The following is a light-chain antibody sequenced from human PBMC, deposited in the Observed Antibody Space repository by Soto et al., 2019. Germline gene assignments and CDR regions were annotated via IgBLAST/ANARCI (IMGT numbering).Light chain of an antibody. CDR3: QQSYSTLPIT. CDR2: AAS. V-gene: IGKV1-39*01. CDR1: QSISGY. J-gene: IGKJ5*01. Sequence: DIQMTQSPSSLSASVGDRVTITCRTSQSISGYLNWYRHKPGKAPTLLIYAASTLQSGVPSRFSGSGSGTDFTLTISNLQPEDFATYYCQQSYSTLPITFGQGTRLEI.